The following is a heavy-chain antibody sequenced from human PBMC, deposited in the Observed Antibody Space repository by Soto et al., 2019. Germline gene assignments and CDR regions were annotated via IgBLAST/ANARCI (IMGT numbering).Heavy chain of an antibody. J-gene: IGHJ4*02. D-gene: IGHD6-19*01. CDR1: GFTFSSYS. CDR2: ISYDETKR. Sequence: QVQLVESGGGVVQPGKSLRLSCAASGFTFSSYSMNWVRQAPGRGLEWVAVISYDETKRYYGDSVKGRFRISRDTAKNTLYLQMNSLRAEDTAVYYCARSIALSGLDYWGQGTRVTVSS. V-gene: IGHV3-30-3*01. CDR3: ARSIALSGLDY.